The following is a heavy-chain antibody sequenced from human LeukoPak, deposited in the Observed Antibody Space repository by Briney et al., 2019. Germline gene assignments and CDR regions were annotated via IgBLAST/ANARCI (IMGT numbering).Heavy chain of an antibody. CDR1: GFTFDDYG. V-gene: IGHV3-20*01. Sequence: GGSLRLSRAASGFTFDDYGMSWVRQAPGKGLEWVSGINWNGGSTGYADSVKGRFTISRDNAKNSLYLQMNSLRAEDTALYHCAREGDYGYYFDYWGQGTLVTVSS. J-gene: IGHJ4*02. CDR2: INWNGGST. D-gene: IGHD4-17*01. CDR3: AREGDYGYYFDY.